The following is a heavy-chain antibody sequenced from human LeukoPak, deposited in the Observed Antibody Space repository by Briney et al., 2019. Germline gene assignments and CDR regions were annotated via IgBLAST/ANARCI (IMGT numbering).Heavy chain of an antibody. D-gene: IGHD2/OR15-2a*01. V-gene: IGHV3-30-3*01. CDR1: GFTFSIYA. Sequence: GSLRLSGAASGFTFSIYAMHWVRQAPGKGLEWVAVISYDGSNKYYAESVKGRFSISRDNSKNTLYLQMNSLRAEDTAVYYCARDTQYYYYTMDVWGQGTTVTVSS. J-gene: IGHJ6*02. CDR2: ISYDGSNK. CDR3: ARDTQYYYYTMDV.